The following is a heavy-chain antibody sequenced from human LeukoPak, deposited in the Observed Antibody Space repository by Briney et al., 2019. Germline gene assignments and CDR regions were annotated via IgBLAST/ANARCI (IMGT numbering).Heavy chain of an antibody. V-gene: IGHV4-30-4*08. J-gene: IGHJ4*02. D-gene: IGHD3-22*01. CDR1: GGSISSGDYY. CDR2: IYYSGST. CDR3: ARDPLKYYDSSGYR. Sequence: PSQTLSLTCTVSGGSISSGDYYWSWIRQPPGKGLEWIGYIYYSGSTYYNPSRKSRVTISVDTSKNQFSLKLSSVTAADTAVYYCARDPLKYYDSSGYRWGQGTLVTVSS.